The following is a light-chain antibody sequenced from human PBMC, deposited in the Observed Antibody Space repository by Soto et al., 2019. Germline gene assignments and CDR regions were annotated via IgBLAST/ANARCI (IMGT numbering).Light chain of an antibody. Sequence: QSALTQPASVSGSPGQSITISCTGTSSDVGGYNYVSWYQQHPGKAPKLMIYAVSNRPSGVSNRFSGSKSANVASLIISGLQAEDEADYYCSSYTSSSTYVFGTGTKVTVL. J-gene: IGLJ1*01. CDR2: AVS. CDR3: SSYTSSSTYV. CDR1: SSDVGGYNY. V-gene: IGLV2-14*01.